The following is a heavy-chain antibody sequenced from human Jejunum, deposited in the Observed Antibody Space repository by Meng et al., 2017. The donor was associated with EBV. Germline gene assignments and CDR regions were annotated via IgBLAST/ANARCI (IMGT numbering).Heavy chain of an antibody. CDR1: GDSITGSDYY. CDR3: ARGAYFSSSWYYFDY. CDR2: IYYSGST. J-gene: IGHJ4*02. V-gene: IGHV4-39*07. Sequence: LQLQDPGPGLVRPSETLSLPCTVSGDSITGSDYYWGWIRQPPGKGLNWVGTIYYSGSTYYNPSLKSRVTISLDTSKSQFSLKLTSVTAADTALYYCARGAYFSSSWYYFDYWGQGTLVTASS. D-gene: IGHD6-13*01.